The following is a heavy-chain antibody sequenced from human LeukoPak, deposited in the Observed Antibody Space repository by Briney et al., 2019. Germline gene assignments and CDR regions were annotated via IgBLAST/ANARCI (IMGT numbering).Heavy chain of an antibody. CDR1: GFTFSSYA. D-gene: IGHD4-11*01. Sequence: GGSLRLSCAASGFTFSSYAMSWVRQAPGKGLEWVSAISGSGGSTYYADSVKGRFTISRDNSKNTLYLQMNSLRAEDTAVYYCARYPQKAVTTVTPPGYWGQGTLVTVSS. V-gene: IGHV3-23*01. CDR3: ARYPQKAVTTVTPPGY. CDR2: ISGSGGST. J-gene: IGHJ4*02.